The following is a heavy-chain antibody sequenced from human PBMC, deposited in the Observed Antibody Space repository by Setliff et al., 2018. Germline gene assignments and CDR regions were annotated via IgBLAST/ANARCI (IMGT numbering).Heavy chain of an antibody. Sequence: SETLSLTCTVSGGSISSSSYYWGWIRQPPGKGLEWIGSIYYSGSTYYNPSLKSRVTISVDTSKNQFSLKLSSVTAADTAVYYCARGGDSGSYYGMDVWGQGTTVTVSS. J-gene: IGHJ6*02. D-gene: IGHD5-12*01. V-gene: IGHV4-39*07. CDR2: IYYSGST. CDR1: GGSISSSSYY. CDR3: ARGGDSGSYYGMDV.